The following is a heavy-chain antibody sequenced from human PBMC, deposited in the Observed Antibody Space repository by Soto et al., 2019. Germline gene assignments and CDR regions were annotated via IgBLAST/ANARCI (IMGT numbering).Heavy chain of an antibody. CDR2: MNPNSGNT. J-gene: IGHJ6*02. CDR3: ASGDYDFWSGPNYYYYGMDA. CDR1: GYTFTSYD. D-gene: IGHD3-3*01. V-gene: IGHV1-8*01. Sequence: GASVKVSCKASGYTFTSYDINWVRQATGQGLEWMGWMNPNSGNTGYAQKFQGRVTMTRNTSISTAYMELSSLRSEDTAVYYCASGDYDFWSGPNYYYYGMDAWGQGTTVTVSS.